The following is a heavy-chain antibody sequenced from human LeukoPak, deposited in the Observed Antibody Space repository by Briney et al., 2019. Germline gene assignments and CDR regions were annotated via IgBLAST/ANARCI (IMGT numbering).Heavy chain of an antibody. V-gene: IGHV3-33*01. CDR1: GFTFSNYG. CDR2: IWYDGSNK. D-gene: IGHD5-18*01. CDR3: AREGKYSYGPFDY. J-gene: IGHJ4*02. Sequence: PGGSLRLSCAASGFTFSNYGMHWVRQAPGKGLEWVAVIWYDGSNKYYADSVKGRFTISRDNSKNTLFLQMNSLRAEDTAVYYCAREGKYSYGPFDYWGQGTLVTASS.